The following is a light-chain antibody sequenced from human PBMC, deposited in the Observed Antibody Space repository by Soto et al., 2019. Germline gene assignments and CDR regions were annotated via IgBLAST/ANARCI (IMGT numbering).Light chain of an antibody. Sequence: DIVMTQSPDSLAVSLGERATTNCKSSQSVLYSSNNKNYLTWYQQKPGQPPKLXISWASTRESGVPDRFSGSGSGTDFTLTISSLQAEDVAVYYCQQYFSTPLTFGGGTKVDIK. V-gene: IGKV4-1*01. CDR3: QQYFSTPLT. J-gene: IGKJ4*01. CDR1: QSVLYSSNNKNY. CDR2: WAS.